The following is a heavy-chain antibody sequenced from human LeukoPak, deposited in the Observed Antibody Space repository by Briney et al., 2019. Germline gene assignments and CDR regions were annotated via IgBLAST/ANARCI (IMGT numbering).Heavy chain of an antibody. D-gene: IGHD4/OR15-4a*01. V-gene: IGHV3-15*01. CDR1: RFTFINAW. CDR2: IKSKADGETT. J-gene: IGHJ4*02. CDR3: AIDEPNYAPYDFDY. Sequence: GGSLRLSCAASRFTFINAWMNWVRRAPGKGLEWVGRIKSKADGETTDYAAPVKGTFTITRDDSNNMVYLQMSSLKVEDTAVYYCAIDEPNYAPYDFDYWGQGTLVTVSS.